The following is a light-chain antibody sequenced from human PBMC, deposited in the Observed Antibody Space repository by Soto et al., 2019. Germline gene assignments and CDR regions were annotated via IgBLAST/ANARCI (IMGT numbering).Light chain of an antibody. J-gene: IGKJ5*01. CDR2: DAS. CDR3: QQRSTPIT. Sequence: EIVLTQSPATLSLSPGERATLSCRASQSVSSYLAWYQQKPGQAPRLLIYDASNRATGIPARFSGSGSGTDFTLTISSLEPEDFAVYYCQQRSTPITFGQGTRLEMK. V-gene: IGKV3-11*01. CDR1: QSVSSY.